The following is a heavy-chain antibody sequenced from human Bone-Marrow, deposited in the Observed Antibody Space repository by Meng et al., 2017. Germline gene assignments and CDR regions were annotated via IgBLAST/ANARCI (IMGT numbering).Heavy chain of an antibody. J-gene: IGHJ4*02. V-gene: IGHV4-34*01. CDR2: INHSGST. D-gene: IGHD3-16*01. CDR1: GGSFSGYY. Sequence: QVQLQQWGAGLLKPSETLSLNCAVYGGSFSGYYWSWIRQPPGKXLEWIGEINHSGSTNYNPSLKSRVTISVDTSKNQFSLKLSSVTAADTAVYYCARDGGYWGQGTLVTVSS. CDR3: ARDGGY.